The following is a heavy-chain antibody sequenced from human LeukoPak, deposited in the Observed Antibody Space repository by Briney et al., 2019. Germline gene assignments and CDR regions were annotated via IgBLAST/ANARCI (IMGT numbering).Heavy chain of an antibody. CDR2: VIGSGKTA. CDR3: TRPHVDGGYYYHQY. V-gene: IGHV3-23*01. Sequence: PGGSLRLSCAAPGFTFNTYTMSWVRQAPGKGLEWVSGVIGSGKTAFYAESVKGRFTISRDNSRNTLYLQMNSLRVEDTAIYYCTRPHVDGGYYYHQYWGQGTLVTVSS. J-gene: IGHJ4*02. CDR1: GFTFNTYT. D-gene: IGHD3-22*01.